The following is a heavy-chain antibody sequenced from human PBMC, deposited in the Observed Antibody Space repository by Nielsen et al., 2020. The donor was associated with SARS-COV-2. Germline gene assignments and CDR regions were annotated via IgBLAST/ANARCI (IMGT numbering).Heavy chain of an antibody. V-gene: IGHV4-31*03. Sequence: SATLSLTCTVSGGSISSGGYYWSWIRQHPGKGLEWIGYIYYSGSTYYNPSLKSRVTISVDTSKNQFSLKLSSVTAADTAVYYCAREAYDFWSGYHFDYWGQGTLVTVSS. J-gene: IGHJ4*02. CDR1: GGSISSGGYY. CDR2: IYYSGST. D-gene: IGHD3-3*01. CDR3: AREAYDFWSGYHFDY.